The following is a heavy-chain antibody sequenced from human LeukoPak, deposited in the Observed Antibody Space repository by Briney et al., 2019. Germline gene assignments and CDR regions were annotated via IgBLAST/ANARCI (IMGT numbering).Heavy chain of an antibody. D-gene: IGHD1-26*01. CDR1: GGSISSSSYY. V-gene: IGHV4-39*01. CDR3: ASLVGPAFFFRPREGFDY. CDR2: IFYGGST. J-gene: IGHJ4*02. Sequence: SETLSLTCTVSGGSISSSSYYWGWIRQPPGKGLEWIGSIFYGGSTYYNPSLKSRLTISVDTSTNQCSLKLSSVTAADTAVYYCASLVGPAFFFRPREGFDYWGQGTLVTVSS.